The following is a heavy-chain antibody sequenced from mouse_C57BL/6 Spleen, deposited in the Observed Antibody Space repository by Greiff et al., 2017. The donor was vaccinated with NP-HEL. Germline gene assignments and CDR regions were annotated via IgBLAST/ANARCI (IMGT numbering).Heavy chain of an antibody. D-gene: IGHD1-1*01. J-gene: IGHJ2*01. CDR1: GFTFSDYY. CDR3: AREYYGSSFDY. V-gene: IGHV5-16*01. CDR2: INYDGSST. Sequence: EVKVVESEGGLVQPGSSMKLSCTASGFTFSDYYMAWVRQVPEKGLEWVANINYDGSSTYYLDSLKSRFIISRDNAKNILYLQMSSLKSEDTATYYCAREYYGSSFDYWGQGTTLTVSS.